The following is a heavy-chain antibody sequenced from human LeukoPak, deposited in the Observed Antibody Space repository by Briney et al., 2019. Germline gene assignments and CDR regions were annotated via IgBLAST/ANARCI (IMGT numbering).Heavy chain of an antibody. CDR3: ARAGTNSGSFSSDY. CDR2: ISSSGGST. J-gene: IGHJ4*02. V-gene: IGHV3-23*01. CDR1: GFIFSSYA. Sequence: GGSLRLSCAASGFIFSSYAMNWVRQAPGKGLEWVSGISSSGGSTYYADSVEGRFTISRDNSKNTLYLQMNSLRAEDTAVYYCARAGTNSGSFSSDYWGQGTLVTVSS. D-gene: IGHD1-26*01.